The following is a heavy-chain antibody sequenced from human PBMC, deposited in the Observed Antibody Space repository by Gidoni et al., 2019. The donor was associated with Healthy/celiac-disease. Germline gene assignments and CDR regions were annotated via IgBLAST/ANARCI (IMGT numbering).Heavy chain of an antibody. CDR3: ARVYRRNRAIAAAVTYYYYYYMDV. J-gene: IGHJ6*03. CDR2: INHSGST. D-gene: IGHD6-13*01. CDR1: GGSFSGYY. Sequence: QVQLQQWGAGLLKPSETLSLTCAVYGGSFSGYYWSWIRQPPGKGLEWIGEINHSGSTNYNPSLKSRVTISVDTSKNQFSLKLSSVTAADTAVYYCARVYRRNRAIAAAVTYYYYYYMDVWGKGTTVTVSS. V-gene: IGHV4-34*01.